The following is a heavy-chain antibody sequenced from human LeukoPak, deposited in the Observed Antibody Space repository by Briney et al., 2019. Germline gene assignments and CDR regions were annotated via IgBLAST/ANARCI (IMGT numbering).Heavy chain of an antibody. D-gene: IGHD6-13*01. CDR3: AREDSSSLDD. V-gene: IGHV3-48*01. J-gene: IGHJ4*01. Sequence: TVKGRFTISSDNANNSLYLQMNSLRAEDTVVYYCAREDSSSLDDWGQGTLVTVSS.